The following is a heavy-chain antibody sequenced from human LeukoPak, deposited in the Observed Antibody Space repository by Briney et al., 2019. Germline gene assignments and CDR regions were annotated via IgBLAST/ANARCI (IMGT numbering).Heavy chain of an antibody. CDR3: ARDDGPGYSSMDGMDV. J-gene: IGHJ6*04. CDR1: GFSVSSSY. V-gene: IGHV3-53*05. Sequence: GGSLRLSCAASGFSVSSSYMSWVRQAPGKGLEWVSAFYRGETTYYADSVKGRFTISRDISRNTLYLQMNSLRSDDTAVYYCARDDGPGYSSMDGMDVWGKGTTVTVSS. D-gene: IGHD6-13*01. CDR2: FYRGETT.